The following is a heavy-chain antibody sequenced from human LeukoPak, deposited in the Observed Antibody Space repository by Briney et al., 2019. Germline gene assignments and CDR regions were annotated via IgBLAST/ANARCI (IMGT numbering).Heavy chain of an antibody. CDR2: IRSKAYGGTT. V-gene: IGHV3-49*04. CDR1: GFTFGDYV. Sequence: GGSLRPSCTASGFTFGDYVMSWVRQAPGKGLEWVGFIRSKAYGGTTKNAASVKGRFTISRDDSRRIAYLQMNSLKTGDTAVYYCTRRYNYDSSGYYYVRDAFDIWGQGTMVTVSS. D-gene: IGHD3-22*01. CDR3: TRRYNYDSSGYYYVRDAFDI. J-gene: IGHJ3*02.